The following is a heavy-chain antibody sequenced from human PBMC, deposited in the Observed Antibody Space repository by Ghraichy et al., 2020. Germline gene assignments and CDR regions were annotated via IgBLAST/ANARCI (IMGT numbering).Heavy chain of an antibody. J-gene: IGHJ5*02. D-gene: IGHD2/OR15-2a*01. CDR1: GFTFSTSW. Sequence: GGSLRLSCAASGFTFSTSWMSWVRQAPGKGLEWLGRIRRKADGGTTDYAATVKDRFFFSRDDSKDTLYLQMNSLKTEDTAVYYCTTLGLSDTWGQGTLVTVSS. CDR2: IRRKADGGTT. V-gene: IGHV3-15*01. CDR3: TTLGLSDT.